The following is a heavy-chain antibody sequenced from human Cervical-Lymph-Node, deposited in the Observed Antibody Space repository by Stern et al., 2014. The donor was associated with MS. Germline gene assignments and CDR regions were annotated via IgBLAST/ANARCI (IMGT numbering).Heavy chain of an antibody. CDR2: RYYSGSA. Sequence: QVQLEESGPGLVQPWGTLSVTCSVSGVSVGSWSYYWSWLRQPPGMGLESITDGYRYYSGSADYDPSLKTRFSISVEPSQTHTSLHLTSVTAEDTAVNYCARRFRYSSWADWGQGTLVTVSS. V-gene: IGHV4-61*03. CDR3: ARRFRYSSWAD. J-gene: IGHJ4*02. D-gene: IGHD5-12*01. CDR1: GVSVGSWSYY.